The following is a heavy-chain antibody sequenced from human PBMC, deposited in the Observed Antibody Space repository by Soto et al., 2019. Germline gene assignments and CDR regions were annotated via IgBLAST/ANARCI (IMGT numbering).Heavy chain of an antibody. J-gene: IGHJ4*02. CDR3: ARVSYLRYFASDEAASHYYFDY. CDR2: VNGDGTTT. Sequence: ETLSLSCAASGFTFNSYWMHWVRQAPGKGLVWVSRVNGDGTTTNYADSVKGRFAIYRDNAKNTLYMQMDSLRAEDTAVYYCARVSYLRYFASDEAASHYYFDYWGQGTLFTVSS. V-gene: IGHV3-74*01. CDR1: GFTFNSYW. D-gene: IGHD3-9*01.